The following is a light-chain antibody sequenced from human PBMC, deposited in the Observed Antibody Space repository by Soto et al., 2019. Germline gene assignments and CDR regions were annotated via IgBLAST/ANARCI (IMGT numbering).Light chain of an antibody. V-gene: IGKV1-5*01. Sequence: DIQMTQSPSTLSASVGDRVTITCRASQSISGYVAWYQQRPGKAPQLLIYDASSLQTGIPSRFRGSGSGTEFTLAVSSLQTDDFATNYCLQYDCLWRVGQGTKV. J-gene: IGKJ1*01. CDR1: QSISGY. CDR2: DAS. CDR3: LQYDCLWR.